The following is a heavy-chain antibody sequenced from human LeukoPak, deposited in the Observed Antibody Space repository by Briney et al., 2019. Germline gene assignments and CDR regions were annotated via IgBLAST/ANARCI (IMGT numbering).Heavy chain of an antibody. Sequence: SVKVSCKASGGTFSSYAISWVRPAPGQGLEWMGRIIPIFGTANYAQKFQGRVTITADKSTSTAYMELSSLRSEDTAVYYCARGPRKGSYYYMDVWGKGTTVTVSS. J-gene: IGHJ6*03. V-gene: IGHV1-69*06. CDR1: GGTFSSYA. CDR3: ARGPRKGSYYYMDV. CDR2: IIPIFGTA.